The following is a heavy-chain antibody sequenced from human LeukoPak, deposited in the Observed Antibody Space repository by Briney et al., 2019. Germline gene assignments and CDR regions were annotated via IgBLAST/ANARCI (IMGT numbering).Heavy chain of an antibody. V-gene: IGHV3-7*03. J-gene: IGHJ5*02. CDR3: AKGPSGWYGNWFDP. CDR1: GFTFTNYW. Sequence: GGSLRLSCAVSGFTFTNYWMSWARQSPGKGLEWVANIYLDGSRAYYVDSVKGRFTISRDNAKNSLFLQMNSLSAEDTAVYYCAKGPSGWYGNWFDPWGQGTLVTVSS. D-gene: IGHD6-19*01. CDR2: IYLDGSRA.